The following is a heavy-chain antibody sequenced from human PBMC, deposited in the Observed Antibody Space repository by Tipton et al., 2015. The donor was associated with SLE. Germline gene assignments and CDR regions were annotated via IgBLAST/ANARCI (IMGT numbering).Heavy chain of an antibody. CDR2: IYTSGST. D-gene: IGHD2-21*01. CDR3: ARFIVVVIAGHWYFDL. CDR1: GGSISSYY. J-gene: IGHJ2*01. V-gene: IGHV4-4*07. Sequence: TLSLTCTVSGGSISSYYWSWIRQPAGKGLEWIGRIYTSGSTNYNPSLKSRVTMSVDTSKNQFSLKLSSVTAADTAVYYCARFIVVVIAGHWYFDLWGRGTLVTVSP.